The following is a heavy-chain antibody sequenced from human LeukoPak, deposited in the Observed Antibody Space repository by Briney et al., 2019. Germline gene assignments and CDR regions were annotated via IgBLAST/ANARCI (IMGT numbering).Heavy chain of an antibody. J-gene: IGHJ4*02. V-gene: IGHV3-9*01. CDR2: ISWNSGSI. D-gene: IGHD3-10*01. CDR1: GFTFDDYA. Sequence: GRSLRLSCAASGFTFDDYAMHWVRQAPGKGLEWVSGISWNSGSIGYADSVKGRFTISRDNAKNSLYLQMNSLRAEDTALYYCAKAWYGSGTKGYFDYWGQGTLVTVSS. CDR3: AKAWYGSGTKGYFDY.